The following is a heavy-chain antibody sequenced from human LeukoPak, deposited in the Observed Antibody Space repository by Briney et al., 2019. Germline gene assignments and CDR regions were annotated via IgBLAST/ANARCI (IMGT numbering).Heavy chain of an antibody. Sequence: PSETLSLTCTVSGGSISSYYWSWIRQPPGKGLEWIGYIYYSGSTNCNPSLKSRVTISVDTSKNQFSLKLSSVTAADTAVYYCARGPPPDFDCWGQGTLVTVSS. CDR3: ARGPPPDFDC. V-gene: IGHV4-59*08. J-gene: IGHJ4*02. CDR1: GGSISSYY. CDR2: IYYSGST.